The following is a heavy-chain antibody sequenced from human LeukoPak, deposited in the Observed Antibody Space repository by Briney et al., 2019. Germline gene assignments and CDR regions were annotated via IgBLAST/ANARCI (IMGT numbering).Heavy chain of an antibody. J-gene: IGHJ4*02. Sequence: SETLSLTCAVYGGSFSGYYWSWIRQPPGKGLEWIGEINHSGSTNYNPSLKSRVTISVDTSKNQFSLKLSSVTAADAAVYYCARRDYGDSGYFFDYWGQGTLVTVSS. D-gene: IGHD4-17*01. CDR1: GGSFSGYY. V-gene: IGHV4-34*01. CDR2: INHSGST. CDR3: ARRDYGDSGYFFDY.